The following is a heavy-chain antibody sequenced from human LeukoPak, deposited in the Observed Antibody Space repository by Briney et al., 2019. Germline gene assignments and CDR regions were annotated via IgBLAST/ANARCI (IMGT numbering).Heavy chain of an antibody. CDR2: IYPGDSDT. D-gene: IGHD4-23*01. J-gene: IGHJ3*02. CDR3: ARGHDYGGQLDAFDI. Sequence: KHGESLKISCKGSGYSFTSYWIGWVRQMPGKGLEWMGIIYPGDSDTRYSPSFQGQVTISADKSISTAYLQWSSLKASDTAMYYCARGHDYGGQLDAFDIWGQGTMVTVSS. V-gene: IGHV5-51*01. CDR1: GYSFTSYW.